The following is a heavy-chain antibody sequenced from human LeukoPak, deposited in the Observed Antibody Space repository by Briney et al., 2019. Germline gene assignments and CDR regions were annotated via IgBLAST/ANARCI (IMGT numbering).Heavy chain of an antibody. CDR2: ISYDGSNK. CDR3: AGGETVTRSIDY. CDR1: GFTFSSYA. D-gene: IGHD4-11*01. Sequence: GRSRRPSCAAPGFTFSSYALDGFRQAPGKGLEWVAAISYDGSNKHYADSAKGRLTTSTTNSTNTLSRRWNSWRAQDTAVYNCAGGETVTRSIDYWGQGTPVTVSS. J-gene: IGHJ4*01. V-gene: IGHV3-30-3*01.